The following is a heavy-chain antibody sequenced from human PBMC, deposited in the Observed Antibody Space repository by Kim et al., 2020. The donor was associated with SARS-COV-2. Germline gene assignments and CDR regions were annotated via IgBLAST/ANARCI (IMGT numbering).Heavy chain of an antibody. CDR3: ASFPRRGYYDSSGSVGTIDY. V-gene: IGHV4-31*03. Sequence: SETLSLTCTVSGGSISSGGYYWSWIRQHPGKGLEWIGYIYYSGSTYYNPSLKSRVTISVDTSKNQFSLKLSSVTAADTAVYYCASFPRRGYYDSSGSVGTIDYWGQGTLVTVSS. CDR1: GGSISSGGYY. J-gene: IGHJ4*02. CDR2: IYYSGST. D-gene: IGHD3-22*01.